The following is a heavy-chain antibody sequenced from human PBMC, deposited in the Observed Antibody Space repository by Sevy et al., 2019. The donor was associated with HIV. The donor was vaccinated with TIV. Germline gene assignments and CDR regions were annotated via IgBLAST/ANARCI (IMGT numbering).Heavy chain of an antibody. Sequence: GGSLRLSCAASGFTFSSYGMHWVRQAPGKGLEWVAVITYDGSNKYYADSVKDRFTISRDNSKNTLYLQMNGLRAGDTAVYYCAKGVVVVAATRSFPDYWGQGTLVTVSS. CDR2: ITYDGSNK. CDR1: GFTFSSYG. CDR3: AKGVVVVAATRSFPDY. J-gene: IGHJ4*02. V-gene: IGHV3-30*18. D-gene: IGHD2-15*01.